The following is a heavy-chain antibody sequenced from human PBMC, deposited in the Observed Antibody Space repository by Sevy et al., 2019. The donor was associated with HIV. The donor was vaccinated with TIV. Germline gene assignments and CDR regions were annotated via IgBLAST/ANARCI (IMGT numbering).Heavy chain of an antibody. Sequence: GGSLRLSCKPSGFTFTSYAMNWVRQAPGKGLEWISTIYGSGGVTYYAHSVKGRFTISRDKSKNTLYLQMNSLRTEDTALYYCAGGRYDSSGYFDALDIWGQGTMVTVSS. CDR2: IYGSGGVT. D-gene: IGHD3-22*01. CDR3: AGGRYDSSGYFDALDI. V-gene: IGHV3-23*01. CDR1: GFTFTSYA. J-gene: IGHJ3*02.